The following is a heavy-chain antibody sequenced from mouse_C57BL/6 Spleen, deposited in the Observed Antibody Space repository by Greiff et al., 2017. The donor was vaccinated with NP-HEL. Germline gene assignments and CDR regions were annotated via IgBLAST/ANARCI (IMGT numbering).Heavy chain of an antibody. J-gene: IGHJ4*01. CDR2: IYPGCGNT. CDR3: AREIYYGNYGYYAMDY. Sequence: LHPSVPLLVPPWSSVPISFPASCFSFTRYYLPWLPPRPGPGLSWICWIYPGCGNTKYNELFQGQATLTADTSSSTAYMQLSSLTSEDSAVYYCAREIYYGNYGYYAMDYWGQGTSVTVSS. CDR1: CFSFTRYY. V-gene: IGHV1-66*01. D-gene: IGHD2-1*01.